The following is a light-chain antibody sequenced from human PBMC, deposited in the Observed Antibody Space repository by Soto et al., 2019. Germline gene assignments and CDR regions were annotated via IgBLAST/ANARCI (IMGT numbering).Light chain of an antibody. V-gene: IGKV1-5*01. Sequence: DIQMTQSPSTLSASVGDRVTITCRASQSISSWLAWYQQKPGKAPKLLIYDASSLESGVPSRFSGSGSGTEFTLAFSSLKPDDFATYYCQQYNSYPYTFGQGTKLEIK. CDR2: DAS. CDR3: QQYNSYPYT. J-gene: IGKJ2*01. CDR1: QSISSW.